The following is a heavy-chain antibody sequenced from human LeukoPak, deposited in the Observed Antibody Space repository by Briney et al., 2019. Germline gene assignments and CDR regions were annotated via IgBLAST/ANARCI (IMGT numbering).Heavy chain of an antibody. J-gene: IGHJ4*02. CDR1: GFTFKNHW. CDR2: MKQDGSEQ. Sequence: GGSLRLSCVGSGFTFKNHWMVWVRQAPGKGLEWVANMKQDGSEQYYGDSVRGRFTISRDNAKNTLYLQMNNLRAEDTAMYYCARDQRVTGRPDIDYWGQGTLVIVSS. V-gene: IGHV3-7*01. D-gene: IGHD6-6*01. CDR3: ARDQRVTGRPDIDY.